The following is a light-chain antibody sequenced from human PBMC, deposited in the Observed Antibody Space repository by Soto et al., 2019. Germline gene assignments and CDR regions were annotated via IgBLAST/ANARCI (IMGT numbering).Light chain of an antibody. CDR3: NAYTTSSTRV. Sequence: SVLTQPASVSGSPGQSITISCTGTSSDVGASNYVSWYQQLPGKVPNLIIYEVSSRPSGVSDRFSGSKSGNTASLTISGLQAEDEGDYYCNAYTTSSTRVFGSGTKVTV. CDR2: EVS. V-gene: IGLV2-14*01. J-gene: IGLJ1*01. CDR1: SSDVGASNY.